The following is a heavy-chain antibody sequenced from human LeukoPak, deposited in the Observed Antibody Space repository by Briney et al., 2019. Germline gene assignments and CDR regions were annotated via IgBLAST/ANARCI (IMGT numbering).Heavy chain of an antibody. D-gene: IGHD3-9*01. CDR2: IGGRDSGT. V-gene: IGHV3-23*01. J-gene: IGHJ4*02. Sequence: GGSLRLSCAASGFIFSNYAMSWVRQAPGKGLEWVSAIGGRDSGTYYADSVRGRFTVSRDDPKNTLYLQMNTLRAEDTAVYYCAKWGDYYILTGYYDSDYWGQGTLVTVSS. CDR1: GFIFSNYA. CDR3: AKWGDYYILTGYYDSDY.